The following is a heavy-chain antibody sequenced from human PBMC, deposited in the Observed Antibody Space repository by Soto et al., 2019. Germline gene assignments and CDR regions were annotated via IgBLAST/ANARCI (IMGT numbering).Heavy chain of an antibody. Sequence: ASVKVSCKASGYTFTSCYMHWVRQAPGQGLEWMGIINPSGGSTSYAQKFQGRVTMTRDTSTSTVYMELSSLRSEDTAVYYCARSYYYDSSGYYNWFDPWGQGTLVTVSS. V-gene: IGHV1-46*01. CDR1: GYTFTSCY. CDR3: ARSYYYDSSGYYNWFDP. D-gene: IGHD3-22*01. J-gene: IGHJ5*02. CDR2: INPSGGST.